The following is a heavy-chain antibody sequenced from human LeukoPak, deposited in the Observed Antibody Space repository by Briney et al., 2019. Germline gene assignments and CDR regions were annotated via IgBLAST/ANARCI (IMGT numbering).Heavy chain of an antibody. D-gene: IGHD3-3*01. Sequence: PGGSLRLSCAASGFTLSSYAMSWVRQAPGKGLEWVSAISGSGGSTSTADSVKSRFTISRDNSKNTLYLQMNSLRAEDTAVYYCAKGVYYDFWSGTKTAYYFDYWGQGTLVTVFS. V-gene: IGHV3-23*01. CDR3: AKGVYYDFWSGTKTAYYFDY. CDR2: ISGSGGST. CDR1: GFTLSSYA. J-gene: IGHJ4*02.